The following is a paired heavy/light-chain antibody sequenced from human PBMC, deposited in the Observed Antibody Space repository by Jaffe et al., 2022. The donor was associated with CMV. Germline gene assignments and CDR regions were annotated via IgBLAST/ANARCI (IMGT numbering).Light chain of an antibody. V-gene: IGKV1-6*01. CDR2: AAT. CDR1: QAIRNE. J-gene: IGKJ1*01. Sequence: AIQMTQSPSSLSASVGDRVSITCRASQAIRNELGWYQQKPGQAPKLLIYAATYLQSGVPSRFRGSGSGTYFTLTISGLQPEDFATYYCLQDFNYPRTFGRGTKVEVK. CDR3: LQDFNYPRT.
Heavy chain of an antibody. V-gene: IGHV3-7*03. CDR3: ARDTSPYCNSTTCYDALDI. J-gene: IGHJ3*02. CDR1: GSTFSDYW. CDR2: IKEDGSHI. Sequence: EVQLVESGGTLVQPGASLRLSCAASGSTFSDYWMTWLRQAPGKGLEWVANIKEDGSHINYVDSVKGRFTIFRDNARKSLYLDMNSLRDEDTAVYYCARDTSPYCNSTTCYDALDIWGRGTLVTVSS. D-gene: IGHD3-22*01.